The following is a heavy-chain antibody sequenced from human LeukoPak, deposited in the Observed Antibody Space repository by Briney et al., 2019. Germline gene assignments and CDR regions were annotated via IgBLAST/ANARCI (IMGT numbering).Heavy chain of an antibody. V-gene: IGHV1-18*01. CDR3: ARDSSDPRYSGYVGP. D-gene: IGHD5-12*01. CDR1: GYTFTSYV. CDR2: ISTYNGNT. Sequence: ASVKVSCKASGYTFTSYVISWVRQAPGQARDWMGWISTYNGNTNYVQKLQGRVTMTTDTSTSTAYMELRSLRADDTAVYYCARDSSDPRYSGYVGPWGQGTLVTVSS. J-gene: IGHJ5*02.